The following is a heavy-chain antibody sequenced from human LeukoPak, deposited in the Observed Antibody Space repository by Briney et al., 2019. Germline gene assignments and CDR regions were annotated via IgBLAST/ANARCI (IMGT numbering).Heavy chain of an antibody. D-gene: IGHD5-12*01. CDR1: EITLSNLG. CDR2: ISGSRGRT. CDR3: AKDYGRYSGYDFFPDY. J-gene: IGHJ4*02. V-gene: IGHV3-23*01. Sequence: GGPLKLSCAVSEITLSNLGMSWFGQAPGKGLEWVPGISGSRGRTNYADSVKGRFTMSRDNSKNTLYLQLNSLGAEDTAVYFCAKDYGRYSGYDFFPDYWGQGTLVTVSS.